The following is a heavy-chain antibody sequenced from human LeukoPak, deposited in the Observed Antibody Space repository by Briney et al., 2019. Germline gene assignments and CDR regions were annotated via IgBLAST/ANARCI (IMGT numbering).Heavy chain of an antibody. CDR3: ARDRVDDCSSTSCYGGIAVAGTDY. J-gene: IGHJ4*02. CDR1: GFTFSSYS. D-gene: IGHD2-2*01. Sequence: PGGSLRLSCAASGFTFSSYSMNWVRQAPGKGLEWVSSISSSSSYIYYADSVKGRFTISRDNAKNSLYLQMNSLRAEDTAVYYCARDRVDDCSSTSCYGGIAVAGTDYWGQGTLVTVSS. V-gene: IGHV3-21*04. CDR2: ISSSSSYI.